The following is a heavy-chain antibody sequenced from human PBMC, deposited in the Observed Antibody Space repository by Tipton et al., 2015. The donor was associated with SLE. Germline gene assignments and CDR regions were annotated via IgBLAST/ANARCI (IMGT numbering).Heavy chain of an antibody. J-gene: IGHJ6*02. CDR2: IRYDGSNE. CDR3: AKDRRRDIVIVGYYYYYGMDV. CDR1: GFTFSSYG. V-gene: IGHV3-30*02. Sequence: SLRLSCAASGFTFSSYGMHWVRQAPGKGLEWVAFIRYDGSNENYADSVKSRVTISRDNSKNTVYLQMNSLRVEDTAVYYCAKDRRRDIVIVGYYYYYGMDVWGQGTAVAVSS. D-gene: IGHD2/OR15-2a*01.